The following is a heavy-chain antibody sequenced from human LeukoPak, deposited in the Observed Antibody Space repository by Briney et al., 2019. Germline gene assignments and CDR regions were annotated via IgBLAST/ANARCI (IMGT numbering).Heavy chain of an antibody. V-gene: IGHV3-30*18. CDR3: AKGGLDEYSYGSWYAFDI. J-gene: IGHJ3*02. CDR2: ISYDGSNK. D-gene: IGHD5-18*01. Sequence: SGGSLRLSCAASGFTFSSYGMHWVRQAPGKRLEWVAVISYDGSNKYYADSVKGRFTISRDNSKNTLYLQMNSLRAEDTAVYYCAKGGLDEYSYGSWYAFDIWGQGTMVTVSS. CDR1: GFTFSSYG.